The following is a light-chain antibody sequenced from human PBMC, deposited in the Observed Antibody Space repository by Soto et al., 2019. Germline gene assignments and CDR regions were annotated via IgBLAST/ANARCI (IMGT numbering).Light chain of an antibody. CDR3: QQYYSPPFT. CDR1: QSLLHNSNNKNY. Sequence: DIVMTQSPDSLTVSLGDRATIYCTSSQSLLHNSNNKNYLAWYHQKPGQPPKLLIHWASTRESGIPDRFSGRGSGTDFTLTVGGLQPEDVGVYYCQQYYSPPFTFGPGTKVEI. CDR2: WAS. V-gene: IGKV4-1*01. J-gene: IGKJ3*01.